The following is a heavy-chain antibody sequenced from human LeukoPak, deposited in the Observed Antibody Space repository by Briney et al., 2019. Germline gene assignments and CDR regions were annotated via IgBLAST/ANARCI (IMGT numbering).Heavy chain of an antibody. J-gene: IGHJ5*02. D-gene: IGHD4-17*01. CDR3: AKDLKVTTSSWFDP. Sequence: GGSLRLSCAASGFTFSSYGMHWVRQAPGKGLEWVAFIRYDGSNKYYADSVKGRFTISRDNSKNTLYLQMNSLRAEDTAVYYCAKDLKVTTSSWFDPWGQGTLVTVSS. CDR2: IRYDGSNK. CDR1: GFTFSSYG. V-gene: IGHV3-30*02.